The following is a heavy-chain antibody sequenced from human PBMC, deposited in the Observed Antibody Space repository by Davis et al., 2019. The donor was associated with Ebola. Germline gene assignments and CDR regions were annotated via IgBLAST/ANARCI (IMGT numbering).Heavy chain of an antibody. J-gene: IGHJ4*02. V-gene: IGHV1-18*01. CDR1: GDTFRRHG. D-gene: IGHD6-13*01. CDR2: ISPYNGNT. Sequence: ASVTVSCKTSGDTFRRHGISWVRQAPGQGLEWMGWISPYNGNTDSIQKLQGRVLLTTDTSTSTAYMELRSLTSDDTAVYYCARGAIAASGNPHLGHWGQGTLVTVSS. CDR3: ARGAIAASGNPHLGH.